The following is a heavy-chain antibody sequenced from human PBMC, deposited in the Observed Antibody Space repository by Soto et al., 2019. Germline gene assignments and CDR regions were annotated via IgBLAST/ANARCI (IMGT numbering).Heavy chain of an antibody. CDR3: AKDSEQWLLYAFDI. CDR2: INWNSGNI. J-gene: IGHJ3*02. Sequence: EVQLVESGGGLVQPGRSLRLSCAASGFTFDDYGMHWVRQAPGKGLEWGSGINWNSGNIGYAVSVKGRFTISRDNAKNSLYLQMNSLRAEDTALYYCAKDSEQWLLYAFDIWGQGTMVTVSS. CDR1: GFTFDDYG. D-gene: IGHD6-19*01. V-gene: IGHV3-9*01.